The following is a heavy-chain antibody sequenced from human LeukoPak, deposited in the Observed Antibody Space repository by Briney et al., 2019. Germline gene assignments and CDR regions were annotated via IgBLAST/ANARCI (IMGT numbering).Heavy chain of an antibody. V-gene: IGHV3-23*01. CDR2: ISRSGDKT. CDR1: GFTFSNYA. CDR3: AKGGELSADWYIDF. J-gene: IGHJ2*01. D-gene: IGHD3-16*02. Sequence: GGSLRLSCAASGFTFSNYAMTWVRQAPGMGLEWVSAISRSGDKTYHADSVKGRFTISRDNSKNTVFLQMNSLRAEDTAVYYCAKGGELSADWYIDFWGRGTLVTVSS.